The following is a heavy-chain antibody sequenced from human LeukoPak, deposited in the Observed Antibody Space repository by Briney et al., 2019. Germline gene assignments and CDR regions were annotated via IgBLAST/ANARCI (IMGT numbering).Heavy chain of an antibody. CDR2: INSDGSST. Sequence: PGGSLRLSCAASGFTFSSYWMHWVRQAPGKGLVWVSRINSDGSSTSYADSVKGRFTISRDNAKNTLYLQMNSLRAEDTAVYYCARAPYYDFWNGYSYYFDYWSQGTLVTVSS. CDR3: ARAPYYDFWNGYSYYFDY. V-gene: IGHV3-74*01. J-gene: IGHJ4*02. CDR1: GFTFSSYW. D-gene: IGHD3-3*01.